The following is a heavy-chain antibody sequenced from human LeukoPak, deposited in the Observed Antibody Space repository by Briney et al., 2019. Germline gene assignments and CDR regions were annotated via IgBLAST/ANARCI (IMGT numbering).Heavy chain of an antibody. D-gene: IGHD4-23*01. CDR2: ISYVESET. V-gene: IGHV3-30*03. CDR1: GFTFTDYG. Sequence: GGSLRLSCEASGFTFTDYGMHWVRQAPGKGLEWLAVISYVESETYYADSVKGRFTISRDNSKNMVYLRMNSLRVEDTAVYYCARGGGGPSYYYYYYMDVWGKGTTVTVSS. CDR3: ARGGGGPSYYYYYYMDV. J-gene: IGHJ6*03.